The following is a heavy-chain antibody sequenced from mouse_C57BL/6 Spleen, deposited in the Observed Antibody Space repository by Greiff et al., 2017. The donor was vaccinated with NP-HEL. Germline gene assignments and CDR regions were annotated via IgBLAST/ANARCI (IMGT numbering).Heavy chain of an antibody. D-gene: IGHD1-1*01. CDR1: GYSITSGYY. Sequence: EVQLQESGPGLVKPSQSLSLTCSVTGYSITSGYYWNRIRQFPGNKLEWMGYISYDGSNNYNPSLKNRISITRDTSKNQFFLKLNSVTTEDTATYYCAPTAYYGSSHPGWFAYWGQGTLVTVSA. CDR3: APTAYYGSSHPGWFAY. CDR2: ISYDGSN. V-gene: IGHV3-6*01. J-gene: IGHJ3*01.